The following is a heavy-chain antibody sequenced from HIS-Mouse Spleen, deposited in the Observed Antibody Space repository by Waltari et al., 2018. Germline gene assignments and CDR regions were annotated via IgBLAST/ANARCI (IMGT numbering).Heavy chain of an antibody. CDR1: GFTLSSYA. Sequence: QVQLVESGGGVVQPGRALRPSCAASGFTLSSYAMHWVRQAPCKGLEWVAVISYDGSNKYYADSVKGRFTISRDNSKNTLYLQMNSLRAEDTAVYYCARRYSGYDLGYWGQGTLVTVSS. CDR2: ISYDGSNK. V-gene: IGHV3-30*04. J-gene: IGHJ4*02. CDR3: ARRYSGYDLGY. D-gene: IGHD5-12*01.